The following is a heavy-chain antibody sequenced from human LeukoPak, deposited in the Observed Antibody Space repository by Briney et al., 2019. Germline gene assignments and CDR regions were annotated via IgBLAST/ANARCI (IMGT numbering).Heavy chain of an antibody. Sequence: GSLRLSCAASGFTVSSNYMNWVRQAPGKGLEWIGSIYYSGSTYYNPSLKSRVTISVDTSKNQFSLKLSSVTAADTAVYYCARQGIAAAASRNYRWFDPWGQGTLVTVSS. CDR3: ARQGIAAAASRNYRWFDP. CDR2: IYYSGST. CDR1: GFTVSSNY. J-gene: IGHJ5*02. D-gene: IGHD6-13*01. V-gene: IGHV4-39*01.